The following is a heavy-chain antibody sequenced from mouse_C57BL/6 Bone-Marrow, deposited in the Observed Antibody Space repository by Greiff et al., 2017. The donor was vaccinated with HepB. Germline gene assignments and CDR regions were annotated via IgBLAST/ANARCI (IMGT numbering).Heavy chain of an antibody. CDR3: ASRSSHFAY. CDR1: GFTFSSYG. CDR2: ISSGGSYT. D-gene: IGHD1-1*01. Sequence: EVKLQESGGDLVKPGGSLKLSCAASGFTFSSYGMSWVRQTPDKRLEWVATISSGGSYTYYPDSVKGRFTISRDNAKNTLYLQMSSLKSEDTAMYYCASRSSHFAYWGQGTLVTVSA. V-gene: IGHV5-6*01. J-gene: IGHJ3*01.